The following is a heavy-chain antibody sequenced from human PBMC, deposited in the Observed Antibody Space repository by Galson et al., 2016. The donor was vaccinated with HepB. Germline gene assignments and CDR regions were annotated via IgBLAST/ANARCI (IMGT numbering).Heavy chain of an antibody. D-gene: IGHD5-24*01. CDR2: IHTTGST. J-gene: IGHJ6*04. CDR3: AREDGSGGYYYGMDV. Sequence: TLSLTCTVSGGSISSGSYYWSWIRQPAGKGLGGLGWIGRIHTTGSTNYSPSLKSRVTISVDTSKNQFSLKLSSVTAADTAVYYCAREDGSGGYYYGMDVWGKGTTVTVSS. V-gene: IGHV4-61*02. CDR1: GGSISSGSYY.